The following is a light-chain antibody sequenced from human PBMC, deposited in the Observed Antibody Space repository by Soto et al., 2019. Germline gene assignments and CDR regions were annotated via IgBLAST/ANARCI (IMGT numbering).Light chain of an antibody. V-gene: IGKV3-15*01. CDR2: DAS. CDR3: HQYNSWPPGT. CDR1: QSVSSNY. Sequence: EIVLTQSPGTLSLSPGERATVSCRASQSVSSNYFAWYQQKPGQAPRLLISDASTRATGIPARFSGSGSGTEFTLTISSLQSEDFALYYCHQYNSWPPGTFGQGTKVDIK. J-gene: IGKJ2*01.